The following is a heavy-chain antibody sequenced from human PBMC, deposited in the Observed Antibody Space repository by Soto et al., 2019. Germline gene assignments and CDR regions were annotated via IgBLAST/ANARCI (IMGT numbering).Heavy chain of an antibody. CDR2: INHSGST. D-gene: IGHD3-10*01. V-gene: IGHV4-34*01. J-gene: IGHJ6*03. CDR1: GGSFSGYY. Sequence: PSETLSLTCAVYGGSFSGYYWSWIRQPPGKGQEWIGEINHSGSTNYNPSLKSRVTISVDTSKNQFSLKLSSVTAADTAVYYCARGGPIRGVIITSYYYYYMDVWGKGTTVTVSS. CDR3: ARGGPIRGVIITSYYYYYMDV.